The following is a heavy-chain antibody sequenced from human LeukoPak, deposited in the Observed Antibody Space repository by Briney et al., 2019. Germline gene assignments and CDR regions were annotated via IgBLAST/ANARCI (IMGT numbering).Heavy chain of an antibody. CDR1: GFTFSSYD. CDR3: ARDRHGGAFDY. V-gene: IGHV3-48*04. Sequence: GGSLRLSCAASGFTFSSYDMNWVRQAPGKGLEWLSYTNTGGTNIYYADSVKGRFTVSRDNAKNSLYLQINSLRAEDTAVYSCARDRHGGAFDYWGQGTLVTVSS. D-gene: IGHD3-16*01. J-gene: IGHJ4*02. CDR2: TNTGGTNI.